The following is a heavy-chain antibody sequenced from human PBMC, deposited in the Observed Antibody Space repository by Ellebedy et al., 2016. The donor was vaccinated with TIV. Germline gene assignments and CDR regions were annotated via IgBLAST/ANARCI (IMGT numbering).Heavy chain of an antibody. CDR2: IIGMFGTT. Sequence: AASVKVSCKASGGTFSSYAISWVRQGPGQGLEWMGGIIGMFGTTSYAQKFLGRVSITADEFTSTAYLDLSSLRSDDTAVYYCARGHIVVEPVVKRGNWFDPWGQGTLVTVSS. CDR3: ARGHIVVEPVVKRGNWFDP. CDR1: GGTFSSYA. J-gene: IGHJ5*02. V-gene: IGHV1-69*13. D-gene: IGHD2-2*01.